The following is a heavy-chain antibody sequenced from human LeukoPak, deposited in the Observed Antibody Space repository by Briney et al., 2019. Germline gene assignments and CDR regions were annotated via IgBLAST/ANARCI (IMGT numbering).Heavy chain of an antibody. V-gene: IGHV3-74*01. J-gene: IGHJ4*02. CDR1: GITFSANW. Sequence: QTGGSLRLSCAASGITFSANWMHWVRQAPGKGLVWVARIDTDGTITNYVDSVKGRFTISRDNAENTLYLQMNSLRADDTAVYYCGSSSTTCCDHWGQGALVTVSS. CDR2: IDTDGTIT. D-gene: IGHD2-2*01. CDR3: GSSSTTCCDH.